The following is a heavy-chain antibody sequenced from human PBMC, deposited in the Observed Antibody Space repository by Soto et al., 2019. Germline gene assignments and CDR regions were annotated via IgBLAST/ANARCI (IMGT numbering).Heavy chain of an antibody. V-gene: IGHV3-21*04. D-gene: IGHD2-2*01. J-gene: IGHJ4*02. CDR3: AKEATVPYFDY. CDR1: EFTFSSYS. Sequence: PGGSLRLSCVASEFTFSSYSMNWVRQAPGKGLEWVSSISSSDTYIYFADSVKGRFTISRDNSKNTLYLQMNSLRADDTAVYYCAKEATVPYFDYWGQGTLVTVSS. CDR2: ISSSDTYI.